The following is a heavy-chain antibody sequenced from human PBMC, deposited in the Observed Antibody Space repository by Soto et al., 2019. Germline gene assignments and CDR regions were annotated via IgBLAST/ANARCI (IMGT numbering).Heavy chain of an antibody. V-gene: IGHV1-69*13. J-gene: IGHJ4*02. D-gene: IGHD5-12*01. CDR3: ARGRDGYNLIDY. CDR1: GSTFSSYA. Sequence: GASVKVSWKASGSTFSSYAISWVRQAPGQGLEWMGGIIPIFGTANYAQKFQGRVTITADESTSTAYMELSSLRSEDTAVYYCARGRDGYNLIDYWGQGTLVTVSS. CDR2: IIPIFGTA.